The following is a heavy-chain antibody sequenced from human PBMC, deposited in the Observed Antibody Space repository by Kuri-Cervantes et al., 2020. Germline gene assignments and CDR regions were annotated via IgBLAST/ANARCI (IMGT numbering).Heavy chain of an antibody. J-gene: IGHJ5*02. V-gene: IGHV1-18*01. CDR1: GGTFSSYA. D-gene: IGHD6-13*01. CDR3: ATVQSIAAVSGWFDP. Sequence: ASVKVSCKASGGTFSSYAISWVRQAPGQGLGWVGWISAYNGNTNYAQKLQGRVTMTTDTSTSTAYMELRSLRSDDTAVYYCATVQSIAAVSGWFDPWGQGTLVTVSS. CDR2: ISAYNGNT.